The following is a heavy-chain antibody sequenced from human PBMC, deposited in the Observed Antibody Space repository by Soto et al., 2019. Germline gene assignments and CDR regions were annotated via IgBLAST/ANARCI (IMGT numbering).Heavy chain of an antibody. CDR1: GDSINSGDYD. J-gene: IGHJ6*02. CDR3: ARTSEYNGSGGHMDV. D-gene: IGHD3-10*01. Sequence: QVQLQESGPGLVKPSQTLSLTCTVSGDSINSGDYDWSWIRQPPGTGLEWIGYIYYSGNTYYNPSLKRRLTISMDTSKNQVSLKLSSVTAADTALYYCARTSEYNGSGGHMDVWGQGTTVIVSS. V-gene: IGHV4-30-4*01. CDR2: IYYSGNT.